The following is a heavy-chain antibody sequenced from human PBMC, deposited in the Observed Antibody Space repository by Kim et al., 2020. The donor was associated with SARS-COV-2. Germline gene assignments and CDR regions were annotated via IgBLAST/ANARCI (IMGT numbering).Heavy chain of an antibody. CDR1: GFTFSSYG. CDR3: ARDRVYYYDSSGLFDY. V-gene: IGHV3-33*05. D-gene: IGHD3-22*01. Sequence: GSLRLSCAASGFTFSSYGMHWVRQAPGKGLEWVAVISYDGSNKYYADSVKGRFTISRDNSKNTLYLQMNSLRAEDTAVYYCARDRVYYYDSSGLFDYWGQGTLVTVSS. J-gene: IGHJ4*02. CDR2: ISYDGSNK.